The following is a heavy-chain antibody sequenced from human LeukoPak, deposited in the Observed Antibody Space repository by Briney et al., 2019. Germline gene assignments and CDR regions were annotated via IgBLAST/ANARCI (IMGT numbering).Heavy chain of an antibody. CDR2: IYTSGSS. CDR1: GVSICGYY. V-gene: IGHV4-4*07. CDR3: ARETRYGGFSY. Sequence: KTSVTVSFTGTVSGVSICGYYWGWIGPRAGMGLEWIVRIYTSGSSNSNQSLSSRATMSVDTSKNKFSLRLSSVTAAVTAGYYCARETRYGGFSYWGQGTLVTVSS. D-gene: IGHD4-23*01. J-gene: IGHJ4*02.